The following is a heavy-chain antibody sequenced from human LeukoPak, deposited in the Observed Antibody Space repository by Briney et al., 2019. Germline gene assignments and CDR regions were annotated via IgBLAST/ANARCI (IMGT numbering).Heavy chain of an antibody. V-gene: IGHV4-4*07. CDR1: GGSISNHY. D-gene: IGHD2-15*01. Sequence: SETLSLTCTVSGGSISNHYCSWLRQPAGKGLEWIGRIYSSGTTDYNPSLKSRVVMSVDASKNQVSLKLSAVTAADTAVYYCARVYCSGGNCYHFDYWGQGTLVTVSS. CDR3: ARVYCSGGNCYHFDY. CDR2: IYSSGTT. J-gene: IGHJ4*02.